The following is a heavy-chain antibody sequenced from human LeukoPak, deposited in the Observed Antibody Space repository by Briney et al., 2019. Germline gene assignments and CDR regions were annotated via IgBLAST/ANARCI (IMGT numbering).Heavy chain of an antibody. J-gene: IGHJ4*02. Sequence: SETLSLTCTVSGGSISSYYWSWIRQPPGKGLEWIGYIHYSGSTNYNPSLKSRVTISVDTSKNQFSLKLSSVTAADTAVYYCARCLYSSSSNYFDYWGQGTLVTVSS. CDR1: GGSISSYY. CDR2: IHYSGST. CDR3: ARCLYSSSSNYFDY. V-gene: IGHV4-59*01. D-gene: IGHD6-6*01.